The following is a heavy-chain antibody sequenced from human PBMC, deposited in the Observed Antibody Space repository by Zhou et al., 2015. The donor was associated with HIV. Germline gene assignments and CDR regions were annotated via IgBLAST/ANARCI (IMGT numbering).Heavy chain of an antibody. CDR2: IIPTLTMT. V-gene: IGHV1-69*02. CDR3: ARGSSPHLAKVPVYYYYYYMDV. J-gene: IGHJ6*03. D-gene: IGHD6-13*01. CDR1: GGIFNAFT. Sequence: QVQLVQSGAEVKKPGSSVKVSCETSGGIFNAFTIHWVRQAPGQGPEWMGRIIPTLTMTNYAQRFQGRVTITADTSASTAYLELTGLRSEDTAVYYCARGSSPHLAKVPVYYYYYYMDVWGKGTTVTVSS.